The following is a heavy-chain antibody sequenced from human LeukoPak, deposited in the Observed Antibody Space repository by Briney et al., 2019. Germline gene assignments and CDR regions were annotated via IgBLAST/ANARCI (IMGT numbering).Heavy chain of an antibody. Sequence: SETLSLTCTVSDYSISSSSYYWGWIRQPPGKGLEWIVSIHYSGSTFYNPYIRSRVNISVDTSKTQFSLKLSSVTAADTAVYYCARHDYTSMDDAFDIWGQGTMVTVSS. J-gene: IGHJ3*02. V-gene: IGHV4-39*07. D-gene: IGHD2-2*02. CDR3: ARHDYTSMDDAFDI. CDR1: DYSISSSSYY. CDR2: IHYSGST.